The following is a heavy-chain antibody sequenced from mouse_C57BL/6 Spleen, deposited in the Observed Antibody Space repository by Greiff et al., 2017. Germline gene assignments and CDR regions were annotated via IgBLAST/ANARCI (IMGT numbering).Heavy chain of an antibody. Sequence: VQLQQSGPELVKPGASVKISCKASGYSFTDYYMNWVKQSNGKSLEWIGGINPNNGTTSYNQKFKGKATLTVNQSSSTAYMQLTSLTSEDSAVYYSASEGTGFAYWGQGTLLTVSA. J-gene: IGHJ3*01. CDR3: ASEGTGFAY. CDR1: GYSFTDYY. V-gene: IGHV1-39*01. D-gene: IGHD3-3*01. CDR2: INPNNGTT.